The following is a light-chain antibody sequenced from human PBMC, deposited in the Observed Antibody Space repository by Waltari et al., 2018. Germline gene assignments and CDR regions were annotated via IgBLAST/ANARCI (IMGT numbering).Light chain of an antibody. V-gene: IGKV3-15*01. CDR1: RAIGNN. J-gene: IGKJ2*01. Sequence: EIVMTQSPATLSVSPGGGATLSCRASRAIGNNVAWYQQKPGQPLRPLIFDASTRATGIPARFSGSWSGTEFTLTISSLQSEDSAVYFCQQFNTLYSFGQGTKLEIK. CDR3: QQFNTLYS. CDR2: DAS.